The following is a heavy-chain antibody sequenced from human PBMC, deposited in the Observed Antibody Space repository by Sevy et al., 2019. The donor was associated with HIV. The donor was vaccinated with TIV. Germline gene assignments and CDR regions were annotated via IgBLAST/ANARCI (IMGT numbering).Heavy chain of an antibody. Sequence: ASVKVSCKASGGTFSSYAISWVRQAPGQGLEWMGGFIPIFGTANYAQKFQGRVTITADKSTSTAYMELSSLRSEDTAVYYCARSGGEGARQYYFDYWGQGTLVTVSS. V-gene: IGHV1-69*06. D-gene: IGHD6-6*01. CDR3: ARSGGEGARQYYFDY. J-gene: IGHJ4*02. CDR1: GGTFSSYA. CDR2: FIPIFGTA.